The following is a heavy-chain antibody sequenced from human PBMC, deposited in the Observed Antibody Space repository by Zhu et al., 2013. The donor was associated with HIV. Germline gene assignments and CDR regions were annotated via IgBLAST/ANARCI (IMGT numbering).Heavy chain of an antibody. CDR3: IRRAFYYDRSWFDP. CDR2: IIPIFGSA. J-gene: IGHJ5*02. V-gene: IGHV1-69*01. D-gene: IGHD3-22*01. CDR1: GDTFSSST. Sequence: QVQLVQSGAEVKKPGSSVKVSCKASGDTFSSSTISWVRQAPGQGPEWMGGIIPIFGSANYAQRFQGRVTITADESTRTAYMELSTLRSEDTAVYYCIRRAFYYDRSWFDPWGQGTLVTVSS.